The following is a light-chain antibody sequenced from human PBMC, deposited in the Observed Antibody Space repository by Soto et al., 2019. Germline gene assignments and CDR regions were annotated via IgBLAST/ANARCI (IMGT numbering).Light chain of an antibody. Sequence: LTQPASVSGSPGQSITIYCIGTGSDIGGYNYVSWYQQHPGKAPTLMIYDVWARPLGVSHRFSGSKSGNTASLTISGLQGDDEADYYCSSYTADMTYVFGTGTKVTVL. V-gene: IGLV2-14*03. J-gene: IGLJ1*01. CDR2: DVW. CDR1: GSDIGGYNY. CDR3: SSYTADMTYV.